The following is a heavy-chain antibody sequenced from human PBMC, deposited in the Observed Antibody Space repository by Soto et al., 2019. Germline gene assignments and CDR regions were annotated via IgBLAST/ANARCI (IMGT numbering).Heavy chain of an antibody. D-gene: IGHD6-13*01. CDR3: ARVVYSSSWPRRHIALLDY. V-gene: IGHV1-18*01. CDR1: GYTFTSYG. Sequence: ASVKVSCKASGYTFTSYGISWVRQVPGQGLEWMGWISAYNGNTNYAQKLQGRVTMTTDTSTSTAYMELRSLRSDDTAVYYCARVVYSSSWPRRHIALLDYWGQGTLVTVSS. CDR2: ISAYNGNT. J-gene: IGHJ4*02.